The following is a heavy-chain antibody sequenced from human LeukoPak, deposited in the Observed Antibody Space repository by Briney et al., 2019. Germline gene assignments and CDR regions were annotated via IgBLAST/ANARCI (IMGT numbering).Heavy chain of an antibody. Sequence: GGSLRLSCAPSGFTFSPYGIHWVRQPPGEGMEWVVSISSDGRKEHYADSVKGRFTISRDNSKSTLYLQMNSLRAEDTAVYYCATLNFCCSLLFDYWGQGTLVTVSS. D-gene: IGHD2-15*01. CDR2: ISSDGRKE. CDR1: GFTFSPYG. V-gene: IGHV3-30*04. J-gene: IGHJ4*02. CDR3: ATLNFCCSLLFDY.